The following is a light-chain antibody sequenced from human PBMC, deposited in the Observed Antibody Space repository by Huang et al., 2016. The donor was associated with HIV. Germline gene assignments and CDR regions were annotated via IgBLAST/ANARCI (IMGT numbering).Light chain of an antibody. J-gene: IGKJ1*01. CDR2: AAS. CDR1: QSISSY. Sequence: IQMTQSPSSLSASVGDRVTITCRASQSISSYLNWYQQKPGKAPKLLIYAASSLQSRVPSRFSGSGSGTDFTLTISSLQPEDFATYYCQQNYSTPETFGQGTKVEIK. CDR3: QQNYSTPET. V-gene: IGKV1-39*01.